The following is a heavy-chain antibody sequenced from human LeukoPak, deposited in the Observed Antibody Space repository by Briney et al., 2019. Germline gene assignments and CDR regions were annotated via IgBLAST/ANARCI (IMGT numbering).Heavy chain of an antibody. CDR1: GGSISSGDYY. J-gene: IGHJ4*02. CDR2: IYYSGST. Sequence: SETLSLTCTVSGGSISSGDYYWSWIRQPPGKCLEWIGYIYYSGSTYYNPSLKSRVTISVDTSKNQFSLKLSSVTAADTAVYYCARESEQYSFDYWGQGTLVTVSS. CDR3: ARESEQYSFDY. V-gene: IGHV4-30-4*08. D-gene: IGHD1-14*01.